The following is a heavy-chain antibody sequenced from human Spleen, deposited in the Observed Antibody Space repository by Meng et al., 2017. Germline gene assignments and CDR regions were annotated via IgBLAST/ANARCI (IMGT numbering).Heavy chain of an antibody. J-gene: IGHJ5*02. D-gene: IGHD3-22*01. Sequence: SQTLSLTCAVSGYSISSGYYWGWIRQPPGKGLEWIGSIYYSGSTYYNPSLKTRVTISVDMSKNQFSLNLISVTAADTAVYYCARGRKMSYYDTSAYYFWFDPWGQGTLVTVSS. V-gene: IGHV4-38-2*01. CDR1: GYSISSGYY. CDR2: IYYSGST. CDR3: ARGRKMSYYDTSAYYFWFDP.